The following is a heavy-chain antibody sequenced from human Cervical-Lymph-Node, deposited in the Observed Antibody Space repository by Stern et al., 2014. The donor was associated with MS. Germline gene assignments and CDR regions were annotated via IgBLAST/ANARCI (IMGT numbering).Heavy chain of an antibody. Sequence: QVQLQESGPGVVKPSENLSLTCIVSGGSVSSCSYDWSWIRQSSGKALEWIGNIDYSGSTKYNPSLKGRVTMSVDTSKNQFSLKMSSVTAADTAVYYCARVPNYYDTTSFDSWGQGTLVTVSS. D-gene: IGHD3-22*01. CDR3: ARVPNYYDTTSFDS. CDR2: IDYSGST. J-gene: IGHJ4*02. CDR1: GGSVSSCSYD. V-gene: IGHV4-61*01.